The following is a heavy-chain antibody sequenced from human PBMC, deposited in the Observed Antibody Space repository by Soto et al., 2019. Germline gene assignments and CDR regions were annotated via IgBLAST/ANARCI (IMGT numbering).Heavy chain of an antibody. J-gene: IGHJ4*02. CDR1: GFSLSSTRMA. Sequence: QITLKESGPTLVKPTQTLTLTCTFSGFSLSSTRMAVGWIRQPPGKALEWLALIYWDDDKRYSPFLKRRLTITKDTSKNQVVLTMSNMDPVDTARYYCAHIVVAGLGYYFDYWCQGTLGTVSS. CDR3: AHIVVAGLGYYFDY. V-gene: IGHV2-5*02. D-gene: IGHD6-19*01. CDR2: IYWDDDK.